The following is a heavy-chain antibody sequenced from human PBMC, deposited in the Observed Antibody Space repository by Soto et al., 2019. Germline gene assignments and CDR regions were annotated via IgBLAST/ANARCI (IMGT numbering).Heavy chain of an antibody. Sequence: QVQLVESGGGVVQPGRSLRLSCAASGFTFSSYGMHWVRQAPGKGLEWVAVIWYDGSNKYYADSVKGRFTISRDNSKNTLYLQMNSLRAEDTAVYYCARVPHNLTLVLDYWGQGTLVTVSS. CDR1: GFTFSSYG. CDR3: ARVPHNLTLVLDY. CDR2: IWYDGSNK. V-gene: IGHV3-33*01. D-gene: IGHD7-27*01. J-gene: IGHJ4*02.